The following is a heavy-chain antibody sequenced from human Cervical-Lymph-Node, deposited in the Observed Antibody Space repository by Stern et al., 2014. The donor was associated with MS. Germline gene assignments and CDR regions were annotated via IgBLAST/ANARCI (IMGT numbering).Heavy chain of an antibody. CDR2: LSGSGGSI. V-gene: IGHV3-23*04. CDR1: GFTFNKYA. J-gene: IGHJ6*02. CDR3: AKQYFDSSGYSYYYGMDV. D-gene: IGHD3-22*01. Sequence: LQLVQSGGDLVQPGGSLRLSCAASGFTFNKYAMNWVRQAPGKGLEWVSTLSGSGGSIYYADSVKGRFTISRDNSENTLYLQMHSLRAEDTAIYYCAKQYFDSSGYSYYYGMDVWGQGTTVTVSS.